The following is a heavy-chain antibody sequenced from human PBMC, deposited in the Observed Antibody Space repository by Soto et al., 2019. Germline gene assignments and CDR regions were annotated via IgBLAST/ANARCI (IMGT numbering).Heavy chain of an antibody. CDR3: ARNHADAMLTVTTLGMDV. J-gene: IGHJ6*02. D-gene: IGHD4-17*01. V-gene: IGHV1-46*01. CDR1: GYTFTSYY. Sequence: QVQLVQSGAEVKKPGASVKVSCKASGYTFTSYYMHWVRQAPGQGLEWMGIINPSGGSTSYAQKFQGRVTMTRDTSTSTVYMELSRLRSEDMAVYYCARNHADAMLTVTTLGMDVWGQGTTVTVSS. CDR2: INPSGGST.